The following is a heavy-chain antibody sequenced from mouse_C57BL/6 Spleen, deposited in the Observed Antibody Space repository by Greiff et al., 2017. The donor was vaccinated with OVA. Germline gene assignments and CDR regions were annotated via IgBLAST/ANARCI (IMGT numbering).Heavy chain of an antibody. CDR2: INPSTGGT. CDR1: GYSFTGYY. D-gene: IGHD2-4*01. CDR3: ARKRDYVLDY. J-gene: IGHJ2*01. V-gene: IGHV1-42*01. Sequence: EVQRVESGPELVKPGASVKISCKASGYSFTGYYMNWVKQSPEKSLEWIGEINPSTGGTTYNQKFKAKATLTVDKSSSTAYMQLKSLTSEDSAVYYCARKRDYVLDYWGQGTTLTVSS.